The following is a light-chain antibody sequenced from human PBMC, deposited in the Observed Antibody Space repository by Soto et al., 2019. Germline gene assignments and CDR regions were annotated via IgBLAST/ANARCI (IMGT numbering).Light chain of an antibody. J-gene: IGLJ3*02. CDR2: DVS. Sequence: QSALTQPASVSGSPGQSITISCTGTSSDVGAYNYVSWYQQHPGKAHKLMIFDVSNRPSGVSNRFSGSKSGNTASLTISGLQAEDEADYYCSSYTTATTRVFGGGTQLTVL. V-gene: IGLV2-14*01. CDR1: SSDVGAYNY. CDR3: SSYTTATTRV.